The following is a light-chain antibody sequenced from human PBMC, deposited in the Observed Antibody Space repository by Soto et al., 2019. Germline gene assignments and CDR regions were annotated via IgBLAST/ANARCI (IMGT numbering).Light chain of an antibody. CDR3: QQYYDTRT. V-gene: IGKV4-1*01. Sequence: DIVMTQSPDSLAVSLGERATINCKSSQSVLYSSNNKNYLAWYQQKPGQPPKLLIHWASTRESGVPDRFSGSGSGTDFTLTIRSLQAEDVAVYYCQQYYDTRTFVQWTKLEIK. CDR1: QSVLYSSNNKNY. J-gene: IGKJ2*01. CDR2: WAS.